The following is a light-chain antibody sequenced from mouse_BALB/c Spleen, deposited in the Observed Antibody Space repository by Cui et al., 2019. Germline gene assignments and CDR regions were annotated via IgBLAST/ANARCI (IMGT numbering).Light chain of an antibody. CDR2: YTS. J-gene: IGKJ2*01. V-gene: IGKV10-94*01. CDR1: QGISNY. CDR3: QQYSKIPYT. Sequence: DIQMTQTTSSLSASLGDRVTISCSASQGISNYLNWYQQKPDGTVKLLINYTSSLHSGVTSRFSGSRSGTDYSLTISNLEPEDIATYYCQQYSKIPYTFGGGTKLEIE.